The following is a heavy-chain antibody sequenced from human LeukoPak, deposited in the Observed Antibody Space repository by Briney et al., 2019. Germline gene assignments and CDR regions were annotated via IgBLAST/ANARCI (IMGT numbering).Heavy chain of an antibody. Sequence: GGSLRLSCAASGFSFSSYGIHWVRQAPRKGLEWVAVISYDGSNKYYADSVKGRFTISRDNSKNTLYLQMNSLRAEDTAVYYCAKDRSTYYYDSSGYYPDAFDIWGQGTMVTVSS. CDR3: AKDRSTYYYDSSGYYPDAFDI. V-gene: IGHV3-30*18. D-gene: IGHD3-22*01. CDR2: ISYDGSNK. J-gene: IGHJ3*02. CDR1: GFSFSSYG.